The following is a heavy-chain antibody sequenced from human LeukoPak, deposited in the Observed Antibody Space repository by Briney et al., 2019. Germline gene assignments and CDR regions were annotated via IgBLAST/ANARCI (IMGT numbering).Heavy chain of an antibody. CDR3: ARRRGITMVRGVPPLIDY. CDR1: GGSFSGYY. CDR2: INHSGST. J-gene: IGHJ4*02. D-gene: IGHD3-10*01. V-gene: IGHV4-34*01. Sequence: SETLSLTCAVYGGSFSGYYWSWIRQPPGKGLERIGEINHSGSTNYNPSLKSRVTISVDTSKNQFSLKLSSVTAADTAVYYCARRRGITMVRGVPPLIDYWGQGTLVTVSS.